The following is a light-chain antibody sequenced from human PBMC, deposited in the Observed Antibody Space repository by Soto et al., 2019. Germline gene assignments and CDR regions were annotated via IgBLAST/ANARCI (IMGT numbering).Light chain of an antibody. CDR3: QQYGSSPALT. J-gene: IGKJ4*01. V-gene: IGKV3-11*01. Sequence: IVLTQSPATLSLSPGKRATLSCRASQNISNYLIWYQQKPGQAPRLLIYDVSNRAAGIPARLSGSGSGTDFTLTISSLEPEDFAVYYCQQYGSSPALTFGGGTKVDIK. CDR1: QNISNY. CDR2: DVS.